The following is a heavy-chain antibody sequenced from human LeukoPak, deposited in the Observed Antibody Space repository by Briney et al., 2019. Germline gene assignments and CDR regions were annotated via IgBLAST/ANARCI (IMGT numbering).Heavy chain of an antibody. CDR2: INTNTGNP. J-gene: IGHJ5*02. CDR1: GYTFTIYA. V-gene: IGHV7-4-1*02. CDR3: ARERSLNWFDP. Sequence: ASVKVSCTASGYTFTIYAMNWVRQAPGQGLEYMGWINTNTGNPTYAQGFTGRLVFSLDTSVSTAYLQISSLMAADTAVYYCARERSLNWFDPWGQGTLVTVSS.